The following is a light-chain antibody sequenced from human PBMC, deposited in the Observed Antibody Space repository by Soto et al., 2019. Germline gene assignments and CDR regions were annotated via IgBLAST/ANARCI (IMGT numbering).Light chain of an antibody. V-gene: IGKV1-5*03. CDR1: HSISSW. Sequence: DIQMTQSPSTLSASVGDRVTITCRASHSISSWLAWYQQKPGKAPKLLIYKASSLESGVPSRFSGSGSGTEFTLTISNLQPDDFPTYYCQQYNSYPWTFGQGTKVEIK. CDR3: QQYNSYPWT. CDR2: KAS. J-gene: IGKJ1*01.